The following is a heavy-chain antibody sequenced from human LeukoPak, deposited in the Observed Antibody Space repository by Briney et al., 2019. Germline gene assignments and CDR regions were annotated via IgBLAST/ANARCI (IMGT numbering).Heavy chain of an antibody. CDR2: IIPIFGTA. Sequence: SVKVSCKAFGGTFSSYAISWVRQAPGQGLEWMGGIIPIFGTANYAQKFQGRVTITTDESTSTAYMELSSLRSEDTAVYYCARALGEWLPPRIWFDPWGQGTLVTVSS. V-gene: IGHV1-69*05. CDR1: GGTFSSYA. J-gene: IGHJ5*02. CDR3: ARALGEWLPPRIWFDP. D-gene: IGHD3-3*01.